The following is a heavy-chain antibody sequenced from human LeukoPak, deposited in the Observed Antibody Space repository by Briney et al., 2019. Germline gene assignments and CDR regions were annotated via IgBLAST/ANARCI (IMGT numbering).Heavy chain of an antibody. J-gene: IGHJ4*02. V-gene: IGHV1-2*02. CDR2: INPNSGGT. D-gene: IGHD4-11*01. CDR3: ARAENDYSHYERLGY. CDR1: GYSFTGYY. Sequence: ASVKVSCKASGYSFTGYYMHWVRQAPGQGLECMGWINPNSGGTNSVQNFQGRVTMTRETSISTAYMELSRLRSDDTAVYYCARAENDYSHYERLGYWGQGTLVTVSS.